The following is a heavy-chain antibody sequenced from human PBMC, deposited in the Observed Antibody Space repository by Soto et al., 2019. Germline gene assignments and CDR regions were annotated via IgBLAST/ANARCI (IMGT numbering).Heavy chain of an antibody. J-gene: IGHJ4*02. D-gene: IGHD1-7*01. V-gene: IGHV3-74*01. CDR1: GFTFSSYW. CDR2: INSEGTTT. Sequence: EVQLVESGGGSVQSGGSLRLSCAASGFTFSSYWMQWVRQAPGKGLVWVSRINSEGTTTFYADSVKGRFTISRGNAKNTLYLQMNSLRAEDTAVYYCGRAPGGTRIVDHWGQGNLVTVSS. CDR3: GRAPGGTRIVDH.